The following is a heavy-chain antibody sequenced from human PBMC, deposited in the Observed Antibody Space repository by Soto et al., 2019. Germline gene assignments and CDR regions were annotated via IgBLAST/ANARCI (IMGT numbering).Heavy chain of an antibody. CDR2: ITRSGNT. J-gene: IGHJ4*02. D-gene: IGHD3-3*01. CDR1: GGSFSGHY. CDR3: ACNYYDFWSGYYSVGYLDY. Sequence: SETLSLTCAVYGGSFSGHYWTWPRQPPGRGLEWVGEITRSGNTNYNPSLKSRVTISVDTSKNQFSLKLSSVTAADTAVYYCACNYYDFWSGYYSVGYLDYWAQGTPVTVS. V-gene: IGHV4-34*01.